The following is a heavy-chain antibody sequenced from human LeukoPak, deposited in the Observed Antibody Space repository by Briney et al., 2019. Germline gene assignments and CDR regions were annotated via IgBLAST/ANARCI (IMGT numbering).Heavy chain of an antibody. CDR3: AKDPWGSRGYFDY. J-gene: IGHJ4*02. D-gene: IGHD7-27*01. CDR2: ISGSGADT. V-gene: IGHV3-23*01. Sequence: GGSLRLSCAASGFTFSRHAMIWVRQAPGKGLEWVSAISGSGADTYYADPVKGRFTTFRDNSKDTVYLRMNSLRAEDTAIYYCAKDPWGSRGYFDYWGQGTLVTVSS. CDR1: GFTFSRHA.